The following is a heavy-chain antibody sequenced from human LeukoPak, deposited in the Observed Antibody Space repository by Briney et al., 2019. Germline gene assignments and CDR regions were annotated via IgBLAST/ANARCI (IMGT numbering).Heavy chain of an antibody. J-gene: IGHJ4*02. V-gene: IGHV4-39*07. CDR2: IYYSGST. CDR1: GGSISSSSYY. Sequence: SETLSLTCTVSGGSISSSSYYWGWIRQPPGKGLEWIGSIYYSGSTYYNPSLKSRVTISVDTSKHQFSLKLSSVTAADTSVYYCARDHEVFDYWGQGTLVTVFS. CDR3: ARDHEVFDY.